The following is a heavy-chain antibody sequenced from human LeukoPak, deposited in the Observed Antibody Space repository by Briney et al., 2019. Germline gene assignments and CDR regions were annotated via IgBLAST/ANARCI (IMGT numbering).Heavy chain of an antibody. V-gene: IGHV3-21*01. Sequence: PGGSLRLSCAASGFTFSSYSMTWVRQAPGKGLEWVSSISSSSSYIYCADSVKGRFTISRDNAKNSLYLQMNSLRAEDTAVYYCATNPYYYDSGGYYNGDWFDPWGQGTLVTVSS. CDR2: ISSSSSYI. CDR1: GFTFSSYS. CDR3: ATNPYYYDSGGYYNGDWFDP. D-gene: IGHD3-22*01. J-gene: IGHJ5*02.